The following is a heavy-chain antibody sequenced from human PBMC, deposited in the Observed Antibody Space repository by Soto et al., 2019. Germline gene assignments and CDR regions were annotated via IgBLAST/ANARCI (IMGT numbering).Heavy chain of an antibody. J-gene: IGHJ6*02. Sequence: GGSLRLSCEASGFTFSRSGMHWVRQAPGKGLEWVAVISYDGSNKYYTDSVKGRFTISRDNSKNTLYLQMNSLRAEDTAVYYCAKHLHRPGMNDYYGMDVWGHGTTVTVSS. V-gene: IGHV3-30*18. D-gene: IGHD6-13*01. CDR3: AKHLHRPGMNDYYGMDV. CDR1: GFTFSRSG. CDR2: ISYDGSNK.